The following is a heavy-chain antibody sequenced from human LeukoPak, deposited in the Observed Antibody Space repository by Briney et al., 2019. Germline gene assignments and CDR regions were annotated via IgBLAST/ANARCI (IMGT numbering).Heavy chain of an antibody. D-gene: IGHD4-23*01. Sequence: SQTLSLTCTVSGGSISSGGYYWSWIRQPPGKGLEWIGYIYHSGSTNYNPSLKSRVTISEDTSKNQFSLKLSSVTAADTAVYYCARPNYGDNAHYFDYWGQGTLVTVSS. J-gene: IGHJ4*02. CDR1: GGSISSGGYY. V-gene: IGHV4-30-2*01. CDR2: IYHSGST. CDR3: ARPNYGDNAHYFDY.